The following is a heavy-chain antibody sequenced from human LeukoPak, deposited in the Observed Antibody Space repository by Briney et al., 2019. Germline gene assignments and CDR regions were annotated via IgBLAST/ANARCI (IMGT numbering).Heavy chain of an antibody. J-gene: IGHJ4*02. CDR2: INTDGSST. CDR3: ARRTAAGKYYFDS. V-gene: IGHV3-74*01. Sequence: GGTLRLSCAASGFTFSSYWMHWVRHAPWKGLVWVSVINTDGSSTNYADSVKGRFTISRDNAKNTLYLQMNSLRAEDTAVYYCARRTAAGKYYFDSWGQGTLVTVSS. CDR1: GFTFSSYW. D-gene: IGHD6-13*01.